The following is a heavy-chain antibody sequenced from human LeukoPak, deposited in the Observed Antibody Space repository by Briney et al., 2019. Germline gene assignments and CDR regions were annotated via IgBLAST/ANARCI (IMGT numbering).Heavy chain of an antibody. CDR3: ATDGRAGRHDFDY. CDR1: GLTFTNYW. V-gene: IGHV3-7*01. Sequence: PGGSLRLSCAASGLTFTNYWMSWVRQAPGKGLEWVANIKEDGSQTYYEASVKGRFTISGDNAKNSVYLQMDSLRAEDTAVYFCATDGRAGRHDFDYWGQGILVAVSS. D-gene: IGHD3-10*01. J-gene: IGHJ4*02. CDR2: IKEDGSQT.